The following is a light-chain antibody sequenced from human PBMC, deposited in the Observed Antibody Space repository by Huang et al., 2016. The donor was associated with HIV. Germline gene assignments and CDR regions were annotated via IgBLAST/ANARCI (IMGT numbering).Light chain of an antibody. CDR3: QQYSTFPMYT. CDR2: QAS. CDR1: QSVASW. Sequence: DIQMTQSPPTLSASVGDRVNLNCRASQSVASWVAWYQQQPGKAPKLLIYQASLLDSGDPSRFSGSGSETEFTLTIADLQPDDSATYYCQQYSTFPMYTFAQGTKLEI. J-gene: IGKJ2*01. V-gene: IGKV1-5*03.